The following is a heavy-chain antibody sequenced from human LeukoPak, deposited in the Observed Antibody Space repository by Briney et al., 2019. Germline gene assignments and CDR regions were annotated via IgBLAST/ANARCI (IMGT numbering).Heavy chain of an antibody. CDR2: INHSGST. CDR1: GGSFSGYY. CDR3: ARGRYVYCSSTSCYPRRDAFDI. Sequence: SQTLSLTCAVYGGSFSGYYWSWIRQPPGKALEWIGEINHSGSTNYNPSLKSRVTISVETSKNQFSLKLSSVTAAYTAVYYCARGRYVYCSSTSCYPRRDAFDIWGQGTMVTVSS. D-gene: IGHD2-2*01. V-gene: IGHV4-34*01. J-gene: IGHJ3*02.